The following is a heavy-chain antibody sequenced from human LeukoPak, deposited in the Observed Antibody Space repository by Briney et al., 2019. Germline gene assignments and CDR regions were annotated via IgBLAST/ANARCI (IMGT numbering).Heavy chain of an antibody. CDR3: AREVPPRPAWVDP. Sequence: GASVKVSCKASGYTSTGYYIHWVRQAPGQGLEWMGWLNPNSGGTNSAQKFQGRVTMTRDTSISTAYMELSSLRSEDTAVYYCAREVPPRPAWVDPWGQGTLVTVSS. CDR2: LNPNSGGT. D-gene: IGHD6-6*01. CDR1: GYTSTGYY. J-gene: IGHJ5*02. V-gene: IGHV1-2*02.